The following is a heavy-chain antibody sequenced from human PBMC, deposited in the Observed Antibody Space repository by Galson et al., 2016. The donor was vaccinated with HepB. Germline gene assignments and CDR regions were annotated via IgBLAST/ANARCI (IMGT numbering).Heavy chain of an antibody. V-gene: IGHV3-13*04. CDR1: GFTFRSYD. J-gene: IGHJ6*02. CDR2: IGTLHDS. CDR3: AKDEFLEGGYYYYGMDV. Sequence: SLRLSCAASGFTFRSYDMSWVRQSTGKGLEWVAAIGTLHDSFFPDSVQGRFSISRDNSKNTLYLQMSSLRAEDTAVYYCAKDEFLEGGYYYYGMDVWGQGTTVTVSS. D-gene: IGHD3-3*01.